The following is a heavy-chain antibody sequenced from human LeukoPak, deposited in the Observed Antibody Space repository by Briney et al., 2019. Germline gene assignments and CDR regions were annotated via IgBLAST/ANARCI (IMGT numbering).Heavy chain of an antibody. CDR3: ARSDDYYGSGSYSFDY. D-gene: IGHD3-10*01. Sequence: GGSLRLSCAASGFTFDDYGMSWVRQAPGKGLEWVSGINWNGGSTGYADSVKGRFTISRDNAKNSLYLQTNSLRAEDTALYYCARSDDYYGSGSYSFDYWGQGTLVTVSS. V-gene: IGHV3-20*04. CDR2: INWNGGST. CDR1: GFTFDDYG. J-gene: IGHJ4*02.